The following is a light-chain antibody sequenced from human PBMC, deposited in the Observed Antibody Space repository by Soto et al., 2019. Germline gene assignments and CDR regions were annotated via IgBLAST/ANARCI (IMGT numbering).Light chain of an antibody. Sequence: QSALTQPASVSGSPGQSLTISCTGTSSDVGRYSLVSWYQQHPGKAPKLIIYEDVERPSGVSYRFSGSKSGNTASLTISGLQTEDEADYYCCSYAGGTSGIFGGGTKLTVL. V-gene: IGLV2-23*01. J-gene: IGLJ2*01. CDR1: SSDVGRYSL. CDR2: EDV. CDR3: CSYAGGTSGI.